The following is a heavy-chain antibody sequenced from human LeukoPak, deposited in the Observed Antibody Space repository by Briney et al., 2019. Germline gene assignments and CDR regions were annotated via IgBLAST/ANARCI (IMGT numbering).Heavy chain of an antibody. V-gene: IGHV1-18*01. CDR2: ISAYNGNT. CDR1: GYTFTSFG. CDR3: ARGRIAAAGITYNWFDP. J-gene: IGHJ5*02. D-gene: IGHD6-13*01. Sequence: GASAKVSCKASGYTFTSFGISWVRQAPGQGLEWMGWISAYNGNTNYAQKLQGRVTMTTDTSTSTAYMELRSLRSDDTAVYYCARGRIAAAGITYNWFDPWGQGTLVTVSS.